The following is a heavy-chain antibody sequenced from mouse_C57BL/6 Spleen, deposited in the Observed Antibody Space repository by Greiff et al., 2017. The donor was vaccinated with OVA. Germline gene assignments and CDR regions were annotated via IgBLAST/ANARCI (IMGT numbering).Heavy chain of an antibody. CDR1: GYSFTGYY. CDR3: AQTAQARGFDY. J-gene: IGHJ2*01. V-gene: IGHV1-42*01. Sequence: VQLQQSGPELVKPGASVKISCKASGYSFTGYYMNWVKQSPEKSLEWIGEINPSTGGTTYNQKFKAKATLTVDKSSSTAYMQLKSLTSEDSAVYYCAQTAQARGFDYWGQGTTLTVSS. D-gene: IGHD3-2*02. CDR2: INPSTGGT.